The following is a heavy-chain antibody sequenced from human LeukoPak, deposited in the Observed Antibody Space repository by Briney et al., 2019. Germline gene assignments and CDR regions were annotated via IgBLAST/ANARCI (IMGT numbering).Heavy chain of an antibody. CDR3: ARGKRGGYSYGDYYYYYYMDV. CDR1: GGSFSGYY. J-gene: IGHJ6*03. D-gene: IGHD5-18*01. CDR2: INHSGST. Sequence: PSETLSLTRAVYGGSFSGYYWSWIRQPPGKGLEWIGEINHSGSTNYNPSLKSRVTISVDTSKNQFSLKLSSVTAADTAVYYCARGKRGGYSYGDYYYYYYMDVWGKGTTVTVSS. V-gene: IGHV4-34*01.